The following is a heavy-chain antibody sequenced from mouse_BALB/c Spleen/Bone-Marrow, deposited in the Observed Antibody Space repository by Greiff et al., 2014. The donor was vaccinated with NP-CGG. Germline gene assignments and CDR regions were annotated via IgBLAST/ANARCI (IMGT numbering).Heavy chain of an antibody. V-gene: IGHV1-15*01. D-gene: IGHD1-1*01. CDR1: GYTFTDYE. CDR3: TRDGSSRWYFDV. CDR2: IDPETGGT. Sequence: VKLMESGAELVRPGASVTLSCKASGYTFTDYEMHWVKQTPVHGLEWIGAIDPETGGTAHNQKFKGKATLTADKSSSTAYMELRSLTSEDSAVYYCTRDGSSRWYFDVWGAGTTVTVSS. J-gene: IGHJ1*01.